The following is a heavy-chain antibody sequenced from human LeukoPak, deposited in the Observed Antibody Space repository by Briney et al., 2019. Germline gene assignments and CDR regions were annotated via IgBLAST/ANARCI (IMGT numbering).Heavy chain of an antibody. V-gene: IGHV4-39*07. J-gene: IGHJ4*02. CDR1: GGSVNNYY. CDR2: VYYSGST. D-gene: IGHD5-18*01. Sequence: SETLSLTCTVSGGSVNNYYWGWIRQPPGMGLDWIGIVYYSGSTYYNPSLKSRVTISVDTSKNQFSLKLNSVTAADTAVYYCARVGSGYSYGPFDCWGQGTLVTVSS. CDR3: ARVGSGYSYGPFDC.